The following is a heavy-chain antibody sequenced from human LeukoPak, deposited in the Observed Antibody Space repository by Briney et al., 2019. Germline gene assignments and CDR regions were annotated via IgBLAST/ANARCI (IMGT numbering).Heavy chain of an antibody. CDR1: GGSISSYY. V-gene: IGHV4-59*01. J-gene: IGHJ4*02. CDR3: ARVTTMVRGVTYFDY. D-gene: IGHD3-10*01. CDR2: IYYSGST. Sequence: SETLSLTCTVSGGSISSYYWSWIRQPPGKGQEWIGYIYYSGSTNYNPSLKSRVTISVDTSKNQFSLKLSSVTAADTAVYYCARVTTMVRGVTYFDYWGQGTLVTVSS.